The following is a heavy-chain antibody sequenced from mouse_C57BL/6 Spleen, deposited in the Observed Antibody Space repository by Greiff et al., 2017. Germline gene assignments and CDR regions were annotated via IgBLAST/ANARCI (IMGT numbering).Heavy chain of an antibody. V-gene: IGHV10-1*01. CDR1: GFSFNTYA. CDR3: VRHEGLRRSAFAY. D-gene: IGHD2-4*01. Sequence: EVQVVESGGGLVQPKGSLKLSCAASGFSFNTYAMNWVRQAPGKGLEWVARIRSKSNNYATYYADSVKDRFTISRDDSESMLYLQMNNLKTEDTAMYYCVRHEGLRRSAFAYWGQGTLVTVSA. CDR2: IRSKSNNYAT. J-gene: IGHJ3*01.